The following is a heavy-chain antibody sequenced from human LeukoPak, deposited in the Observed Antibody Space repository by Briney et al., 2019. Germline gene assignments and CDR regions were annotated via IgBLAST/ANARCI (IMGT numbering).Heavy chain of an antibody. J-gene: IGHJ4*02. CDR3: ARGRTHGY. CDR2: INQDGSEK. V-gene: IGHV3-7*05. CDR1: GFTFTSYW. Sequence: RSGGSLRLSCAASGFTFTSYWMSWVRQSPGKGLVWVANINQDGSEKYYVDSVKGRFTISRDNAKNSVYLQVNSLRAEDTAEYYCARGRTHGYWGQGTLVTVSS.